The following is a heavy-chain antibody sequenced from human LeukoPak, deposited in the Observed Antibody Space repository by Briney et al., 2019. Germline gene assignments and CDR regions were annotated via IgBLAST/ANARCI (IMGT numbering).Heavy chain of an antibody. CDR3: AKDFGRGYGSSPQFSAFDY. D-gene: IGHD6-6*01. CDR2: IGGRGTNT. CDR1: GFTFSSYA. J-gene: IGHJ4*02. Sequence: HPGGSLRLSCAGSGFTFSSYAMIWVRQVPGKGLEWVSAIGGRGTNTFYADSVKGRFTISRDNSKNTLYLQMNSLRAEDTAIYSCAKDFGRGYGSSPQFSAFDYWGQGTLVTVSS. V-gene: IGHV3-23*01.